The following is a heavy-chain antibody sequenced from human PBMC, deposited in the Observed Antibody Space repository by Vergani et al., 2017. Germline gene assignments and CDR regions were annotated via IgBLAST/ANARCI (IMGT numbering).Heavy chain of an antibody. D-gene: IGHD2-21*01. V-gene: IGHV5-51*01. CDR3: TRHVPCGDGACLHCDQ. CDR2: INPIDSKI. Sequence: EVLLVQSGAEVKKPGESLKISCKYSESSFISNEIAWVRQMSGKGLQWMGNINPIDSKIAYSPSFQGQAIMSLDKSITTAYLQWRSLKASDTAIYYCTRHVPCGDGACLHCDQWGQGTQVTVSS. CDR1: ESSFISNE. J-gene: IGHJ4*02.